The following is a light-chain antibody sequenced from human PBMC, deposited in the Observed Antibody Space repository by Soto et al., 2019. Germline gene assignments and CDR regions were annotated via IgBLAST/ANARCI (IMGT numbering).Light chain of an antibody. CDR1: QSVSSY. CDR3: QQPSTH. J-gene: IGKJ5*01. CDR2: DAS. V-gene: IGKV3-11*01. Sequence: EIVLTQSPATLSLSPGERATLSCRASQSVSSYLAWYQQKPGQAPRLLIYDASNRATGIPARFSGSGSGTDFTLTIIILEPEDFAVYYCQQPSTHFGQGTRLEIK.